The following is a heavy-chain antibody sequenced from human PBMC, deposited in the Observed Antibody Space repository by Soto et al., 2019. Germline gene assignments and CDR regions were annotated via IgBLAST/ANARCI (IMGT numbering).Heavy chain of an antibody. CDR1: GFTFDDYG. CDR3: AREWGCSGGSCDVAFDI. D-gene: IGHD2-15*01. Sequence: GGSLRLSCAASGFTFDDYGMSWVRQAPGKGLEWVSGINWNGGSTGYADSVKGGLTISRVNAKNSLYLQMNSLSAEDTALYHCAREWGCSGGSCDVAFDIWGQGTMVTVSS. CDR2: INWNGGST. V-gene: IGHV3-20*01. J-gene: IGHJ3*02.